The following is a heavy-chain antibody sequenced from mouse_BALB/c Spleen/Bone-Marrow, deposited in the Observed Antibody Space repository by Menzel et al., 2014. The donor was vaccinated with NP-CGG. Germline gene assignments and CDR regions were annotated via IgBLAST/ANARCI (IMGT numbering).Heavy chain of an antibody. V-gene: IGHV5-6*01. CDR1: GFTFSNYG. CDR2: ISSGGSYT. CDR3: ARRDGGPMDY. Sequence: EVQRVESGGDLVKPGGSLKLSCAASGFTFSNYGMSWVRQTPDKRLEWVATISSGGSYTYYPDSVKGRFTISRDNAKNTLYLQMSSLRSEDTAMYYCARRDGGPMDYWGQGTSVTVSS. J-gene: IGHJ4*01. D-gene: IGHD2-3*01.